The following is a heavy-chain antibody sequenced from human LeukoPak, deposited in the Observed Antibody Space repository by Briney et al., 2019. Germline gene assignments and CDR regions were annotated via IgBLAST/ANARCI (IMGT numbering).Heavy chain of an antibody. CDR2: IYYSGGT. CDR3: ARVVVVTALDYYYGMDV. D-gene: IGHD2-21*02. J-gene: IGHJ6*02. V-gene: IGHV4-59*08. CDR1: GGSISSYY. Sequence: PSETLSLTCTVSGGSISSYYWSWIRQPPGKGLEWIGYIYYSGGTNYNPSLKSRVTISVDTSKNQFSLKLSSVTAADTAVYYCARVVVVTALDYYYGMDVWGQGTTVTVSS.